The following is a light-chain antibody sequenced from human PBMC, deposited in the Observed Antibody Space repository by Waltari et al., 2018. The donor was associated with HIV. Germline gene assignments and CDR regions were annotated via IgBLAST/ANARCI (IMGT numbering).Light chain of an antibody. Sequence: EIVLTQSPGTLSLSPGERATHSCRASQSVSSYLAWYQQKPGQAPRLLIYDASSRAIGIPDRFSGSGSGTDFTLTISRLEPEDFEVYYCQQYVNSPYTFGQGTKLEIK. CDR2: DAS. J-gene: IGKJ2*01. CDR1: QSVSSY. CDR3: QQYVNSPYT. V-gene: IGKV3-20*01.